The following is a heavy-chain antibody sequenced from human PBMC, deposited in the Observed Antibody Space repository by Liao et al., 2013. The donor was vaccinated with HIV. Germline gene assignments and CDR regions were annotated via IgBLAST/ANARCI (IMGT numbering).Heavy chain of an antibody. J-gene: IGHJ4*02. D-gene: IGHD3-3*01. CDR1: GGSFSGYY. CDR2: INHSGST. CDR3: ARGRTYYDFWSGSQY. Sequence: QVQLQQWGAGLLKPSETLSLTCAVYGGSFSGYYWSWIRQPPGKGLEWIGEINHSGSTNYNPSLKSRVTISVDTSKNQFSLKLSSVTAADTAVYYCARGRTYYDFWSGSQYWGQGTLVTVSS. V-gene: IGHV4-34*01.